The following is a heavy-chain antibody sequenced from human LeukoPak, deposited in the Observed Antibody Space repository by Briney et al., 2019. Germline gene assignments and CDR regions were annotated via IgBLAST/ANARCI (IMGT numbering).Heavy chain of an antibody. CDR2: IKQDGSEK. V-gene: IGHV3-7*01. CDR3: ARDSNGVFDY. CDR1: GFTLSTSW. D-gene: IGHD2-8*01. J-gene: IGHJ4*02. Sequence: PGGSLRLSCAASGFTLSTSWMSWVRQAPGKGLEWVANIKQDGSEKYYVDSVKGRFTISRDNAKNSLYLQMNSLRAEDTAVYYCARDSNGVFDYWGQGTLVTVSS.